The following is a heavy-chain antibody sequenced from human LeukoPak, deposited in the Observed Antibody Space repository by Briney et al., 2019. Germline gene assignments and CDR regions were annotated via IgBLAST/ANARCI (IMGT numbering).Heavy chain of an antibody. CDR1: GYTLPNYD. V-gene: IGHV1-8*01. Sequence: ASVKVSCQACGYTLPNYDIMWVRQATGKGPEWMEWMYSNRGNTDYPQKFQGRVNLTRDTSLNTVHLEVDSLTSDDTAVFYCARGRVATVVRGYLDYWGQGTLVTVSS. D-gene: IGHD3-10*01. CDR2: MYSNRGNT. J-gene: IGHJ4*02. CDR3: ARGRVATVVRGYLDY.